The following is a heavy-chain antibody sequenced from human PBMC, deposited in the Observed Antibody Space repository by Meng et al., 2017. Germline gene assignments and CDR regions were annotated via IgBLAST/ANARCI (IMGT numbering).Heavy chain of an antibody. Sequence: QGQLVPSGAEVKKPGSSVKVSCKASRGTFRSYAISWVRQAPGQGLEWMGGFIPIFGTANYAQKFQGRVTITADKSTSTAYMELSSLRSEDTAVYYCARVGTTDAFWGQGTLVTVSS. J-gene: IGHJ4*02. CDR3: ARVGTTDAF. D-gene: IGHD2-2*01. CDR1: RGTFRSYA. V-gene: IGHV1-69*06. CDR2: FIPIFGTA.